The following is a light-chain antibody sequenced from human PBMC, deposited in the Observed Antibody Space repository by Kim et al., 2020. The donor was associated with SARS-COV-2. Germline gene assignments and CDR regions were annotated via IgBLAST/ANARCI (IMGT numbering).Light chain of an antibody. Sequence: SYELTQPPSVSVASGKAARITCGGNNIGIKSVHWCQQKPGQAPVLVIYSDSDRPSGIPERFSGSNSANTATLTISRVEAGDEADYYCPVWDSDSDHCVFG. J-gene: IGLJ6*01. CDR2: SDS. CDR1: NIGIKS. CDR3: PVWDSDSDHCV. V-gene: IGLV3-21*04.